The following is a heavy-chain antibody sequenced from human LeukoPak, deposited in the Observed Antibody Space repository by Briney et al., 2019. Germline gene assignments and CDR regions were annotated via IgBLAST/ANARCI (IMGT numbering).Heavy chain of an antibody. V-gene: IGHV4-59*11. CDR1: GGSMRSHY. Sequence: PSETLSLTCTVSGGSMRSHYWSWIRQCPGKGLEWIGHIYYSGNTNYNPSLKSRVTMAADTSKNQFSLKVSSVTAADTAVYYCARAGNNWSFDYWGQGTLVTVSS. D-gene: IGHD1-1*01. CDR3: ARAGNNWSFDY. J-gene: IGHJ4*02. CDR2: IYYSGNT.